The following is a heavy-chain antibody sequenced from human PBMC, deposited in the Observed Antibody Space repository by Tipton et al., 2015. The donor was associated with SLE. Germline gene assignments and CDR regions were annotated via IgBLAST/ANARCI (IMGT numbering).Heavy chain of an antibody. V-gene: IGHV3-21*04. CDR1: GFTFSSYS. Sequence: SLRLSCAASGFTFSSYSMNWVRQAPGKGLEWVSSISSSSSYIYYADSVKGRFTISRENSKNSLYLQMNSLRTEDTALYYCARGGEWLQMDFDYWGQGTLVTVSS. J-gene: IGHJ4*02. CDR2: ISSSSSYI. CDR3: ARGGEWLQMDFDY. D-gene: IGHD5-24*01.